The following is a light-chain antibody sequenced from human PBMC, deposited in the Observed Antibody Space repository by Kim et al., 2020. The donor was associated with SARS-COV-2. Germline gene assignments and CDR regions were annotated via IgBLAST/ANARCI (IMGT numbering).Light chain of an antibody. CDR3: SSYTSSSTLV. V-gene: IGLV2-14*03. CDR2: DVS. J-gene: IGLJ1*01. Sequence: GQSITLSCTGTSSYVGGYNYVSWYQQHPGKAPKLMIYDVSNRPSGVSNRFSGSKSGNTASLTISGLQAEDEADYYCSSYTSSSTLVFGTGTKVTVL. CDR1: SSYVGGYNY.